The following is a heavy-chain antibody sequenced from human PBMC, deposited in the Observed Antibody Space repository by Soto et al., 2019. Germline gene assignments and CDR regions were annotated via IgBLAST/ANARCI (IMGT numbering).Heavy chain of an antibody. V-gene: IGHV1-3*01. D-gene: IGHD3-10*01. CDR3: ATPTPLRGAMITNINFDF. Sequence: ASVKVSCKASGYTFTSYAMHWVRQAPGQRLEWMGWINAGNGNTKYSQKFQGRVTITRGTSASTAYMELSSLNSDDTAVYYCATPTPLRGAMITNINFDFWGQGTPVTVSS. CDR1: GYTFTSYA. J-gene: IGHJ4*02. CDR2: INAGNGNT.